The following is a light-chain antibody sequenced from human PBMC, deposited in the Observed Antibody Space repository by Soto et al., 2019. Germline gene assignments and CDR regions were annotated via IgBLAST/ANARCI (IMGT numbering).Light chain of an antibody. CDR1: QSISSW. V-gene: IGKV1-5*01. J-gene: IGKJ1*01. CDR2: AAS. Sequence: DIQMTQSPPTLSASVGDRVTITCRANQSISSWLAWYQQKPGKAPKLRIFAASSLQSGVPSRFSGNGSGTEFTLTISGLQPDDFASYYCQQYNSYSGMFGQGTKVDI. CDR3: QQYNSYSGM.